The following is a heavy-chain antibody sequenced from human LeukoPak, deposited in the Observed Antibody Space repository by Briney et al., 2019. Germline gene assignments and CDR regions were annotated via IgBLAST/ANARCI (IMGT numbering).Heavy chain of an antibody. D-gene: IGHD3-22*01. CDR2: VSGSGGST. Sequence: GGSLRPSCAASEFTFSSFAMSWVRQAPGKGLEWVSRVSGSGGSTYYADSVKGRFSISRDNSKNTLYLQMNSLRAEDTAVYYCARDSSGYGSFDYWGRGTLVTVSS. V-gene: IGHV3-23*01. CDR1: EFTFSSFA. J-gene: IGHJ4*02. CDR3: ARDSSGYGSFDY.